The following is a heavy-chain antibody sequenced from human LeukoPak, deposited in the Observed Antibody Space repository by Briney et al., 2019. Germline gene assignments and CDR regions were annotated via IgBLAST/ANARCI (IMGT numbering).Heavy chain of an antibody. CDR2: IIPIFGTA. CDR1: GGTFSSYA. V-gene: IGHV1-69*13. J-gene: IGHJ4*02. Sequence: SVKVSCKASGGTFSSYAISWVRQAPGQGLEWMGGIIPIFGTANYARKFQGRVTITADESTSTAYMELSSLRSEDTAVYYCARDTDSSGYYYRYYFDYWGQGTLVTVSS. CDR3: ARDTDSSGYYYRYYFDY. D-gene: IGHD3-22*01.